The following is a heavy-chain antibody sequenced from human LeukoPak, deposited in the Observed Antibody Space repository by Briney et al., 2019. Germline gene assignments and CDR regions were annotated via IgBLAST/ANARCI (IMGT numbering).Heavy chain of an antibody. V-gene: IGHV3-48*03. CDR1: ALTSKIYH. J-gene: IGHJ4*02. CDR2: ITSGGSVI. D-gene: IGHD3-16*01. Sequence: PGRSLRLSCVAAALTSKIYHMSWDRQAPGKGLEWLSGITSGGSVIYYSDSVKGRFTISRHDAMKSVFLQMSGLTVDDRAVYYCGRERLADPGDVTAFGGTPFDSWGQGTLVIVSS. CDR3: GRERLADPGDVTAFGGTPFDS.